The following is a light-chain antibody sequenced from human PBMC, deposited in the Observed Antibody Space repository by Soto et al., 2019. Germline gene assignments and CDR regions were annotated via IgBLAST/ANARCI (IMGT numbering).Light chain of an antibody. CDR1: QSISSY. CDR2: AAC. Sequence: DIQLTHSRSSLSASVGERVTLTCRASQSISSYLNWYQQNPVQAPKLLIYAACSLESGVPSRFSGSGSGTDFTLTISSLQPEDFATYYCQQSYSTPRTFGPGTKVDI. V-gene: IGKV1-39*01. J-gene: IGKJ3*01. CDR3: QQSYSTPRT.